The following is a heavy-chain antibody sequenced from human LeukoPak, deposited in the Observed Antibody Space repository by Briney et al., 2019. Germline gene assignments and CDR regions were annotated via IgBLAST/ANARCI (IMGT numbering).Heavy chain of an antibody. Sequence: SSETLSLTCSVSGGSISSYYWSWVRQAPGKGLEWVSAISVSGGSTYYADSVKGRFTISRDNSKNTLYLQMNSLRAEDTAVYYCAKRGRYGSGEGLDYWGQGTLVTVSS. CDR3: AKRGRYGSGEGLDY. CDR2: ISVSGGST. CDR1: GGSISSYY. D-gene: IGHD3-10*01. V-gene: IGHV3-23*01. J-gene: IGHJ4*02.